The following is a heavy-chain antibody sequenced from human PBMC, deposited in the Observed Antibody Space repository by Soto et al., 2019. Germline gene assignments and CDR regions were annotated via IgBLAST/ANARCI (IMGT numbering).Heavy chain of an antibody. D-gene: IGHD1-1*01. CDR3: ARANTWVTGRVGTH. CDR2: ISGYNGNT. Sequence: QIHLEQSRSEMKEPGTSLKISCATSGYSFTNYGISWVRQAPGQGLERMGWISGYNGNTKYAQSFHDRVVMTADKFTSTGYLEMRNLRSNDTAVYYCARANTWVTGRVGTHWGQGTKVTVSS. J-gene: IGHJ4*02. CDR1: GYSFTNYG. V-gene: IGHV1-18*01.